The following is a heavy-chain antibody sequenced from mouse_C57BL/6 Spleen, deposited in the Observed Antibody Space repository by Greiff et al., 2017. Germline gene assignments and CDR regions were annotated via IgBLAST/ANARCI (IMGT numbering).Heavy chain of an antibody. Sequence: VQLQQPGAELVKPGASVKLSCKASGYTFTSYWMHWVKQRPGRGLEWIGRIDPNSGGTKYNEQFKSKATLTVDKPSSTAYMQLSSLTSEDSAVYYCARERITTVVAPYYAMDYWGQGTSVTVSS. V-gene: IGHV1-72*01. CDR2: IDPNSGGT. J-gene: IGHJ4*01. CDR3: ARERITTVVAPYYAMDY. D-gene: IGHD1-1*01. CDR1: GYTFTSYW.